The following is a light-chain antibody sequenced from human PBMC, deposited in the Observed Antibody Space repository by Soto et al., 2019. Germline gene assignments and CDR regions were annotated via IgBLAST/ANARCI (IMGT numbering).Light chain of an antibody. CDR2: EES. CDR3: QQVKTYPRT. CDR1: QAVPNN. V-gene: IGKV1-9*01. J-gene: IGKJ4*01. Sequence: EIHLTQSPSFLSASVGYIGTIACRPSQAVPNNMAWYQQKPGKPPKLLIYEESTLHSGVPSRFSGRKSGTQFTLTIDSLQPEDFATYYCQQVKTYPRTFGGGTKVDI.